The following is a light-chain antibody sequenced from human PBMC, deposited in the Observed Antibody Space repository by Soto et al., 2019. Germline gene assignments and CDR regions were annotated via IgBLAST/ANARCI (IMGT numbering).Light chain of an antibody. Sequence: EIVMTQSPATLSVSPGERATLSCRAIQSITSTYLTWYQQKPGQAPRLLIYDASNRATGIPARFSGSGSGTDFTLTISSLEPEDFAVYYCQQRSNWRPITFGQGTRLEIK. V-gene: IGKV3-11*01. J-gene: IGKJ5*01. CDR3: QQRSNWRPIT. CDR1: QSITSTY. CDR2: DAS.